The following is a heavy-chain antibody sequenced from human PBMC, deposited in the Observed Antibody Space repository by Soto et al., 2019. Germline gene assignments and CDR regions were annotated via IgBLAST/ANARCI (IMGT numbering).Heavy chain of an antibody. CDR2: ISIIGGST. D-gene: IGHD6-19*01. Sequence: EVQLLESGGGLVQPGGSLRLSCAASGFTFSTYAMSWVRQAPGKGLEWVSTISIIGGSTYYADSVKGRFTFSRDTSKNPLYLQMNRLRAEDTAVYYCVKDQGLWLALSFDYWGQGTLVTVSS. CDR1: GFTFSTYA. J-gene: IGHJ4*02. CDR3: VKDQGLWLALSFDY. V-gene: IGHV3-23*01.